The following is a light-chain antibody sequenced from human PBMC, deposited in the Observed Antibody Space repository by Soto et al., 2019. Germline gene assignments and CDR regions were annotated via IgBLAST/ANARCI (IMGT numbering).Light chain of an antibody. V-gene: IGKV3-20*01. CDR2: GAS. J-gene: IGKJ4*01. CDR1: QSVSSY. Sequence: EIVLTQSPDTLSLSPGERATLSCRASQSVSSYLAWYQQKPGQAPRLLIYGASSRATGIPDRFSGSGSGTDFTLTISGLEPEDVAVYFCQQYDYSLTFGGGTKVEIK. CDR3: QQYDYSLT.